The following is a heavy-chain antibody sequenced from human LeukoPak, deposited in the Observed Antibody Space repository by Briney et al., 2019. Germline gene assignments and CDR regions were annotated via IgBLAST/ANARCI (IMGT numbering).Heavy chain of an antibody. CDR2: FDPEDGET. D-gene: IGHD2-15*01. CDR3: ALGGGLRGWFDP. CDR1: GYTLTELS. Sequence: ASVKVSCKVSGYTLTELSMHWVRQAPGKGLEWMGGFDPEDGETIYAQKFQGRVTMTEDTSTDTAYMEVSSLRSEDTAVYYCALGGGLRGWFDPWDQGTLVTVSS. J-gene: IGHJ5*02. V-gene: IGHV1-24*01.